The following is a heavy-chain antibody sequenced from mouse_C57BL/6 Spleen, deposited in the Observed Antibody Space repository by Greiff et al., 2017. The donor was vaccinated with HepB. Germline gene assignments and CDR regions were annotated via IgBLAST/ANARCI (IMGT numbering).Heavy chain of an antibody. CDR3: AREELTGTRAMDY. Sequence: EVQLQQSGPELVKPGASVKISCKASGYTFTDYYMNWVKQSHGKSLEWIGDINPNNGGTSYNQKFKGKATLTVDKSSSTAYMELRSLTSEDSAVYYCAREELTGTRAMDYWGQGTSVTVSS. D-gene: IGHD4-1*01. CDR2: INPNNGGT. CDR1: GYTFTDYY. V-gene: IGHV1-26*01. J-gene: IGHJ4*01.